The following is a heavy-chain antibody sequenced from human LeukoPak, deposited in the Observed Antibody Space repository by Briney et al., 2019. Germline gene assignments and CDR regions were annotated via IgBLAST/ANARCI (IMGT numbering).Heavy chain of an antibody. CDR1: GYTLTELS. CDR3: ATIPSRVAVARPFDY. J-gene: IGHJ4*02. V-gene: IGHV1-24*01. CDR2: FDPEDGET. D-gene: IGHD6-19*01. Sequence: ASVKVSCTVAGYTLTELSMHWVRQAPGKGLEWMGGFDPEDGETIYAQKFQGRVAMTEDTSTDTAYMELSSLRSEDTAVYYCATIPSRVAVARPFDYWGQGTLVIVSS.